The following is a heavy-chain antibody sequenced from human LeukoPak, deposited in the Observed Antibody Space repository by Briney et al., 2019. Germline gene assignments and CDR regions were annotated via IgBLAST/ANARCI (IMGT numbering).Heavy chain of an antibody. V-gene: IGHV1-18*01. D-gene: IGHD2-21*01. CDR2: ISAYNGNT. CDR3: ARVPSGDPFDY. CDR1: GYSFTSYG. Sequence: ASVEVSCKASGYSFTSYGISWVRQAPGQGLEWMGWISAYNGNTNYAQRLQGRVTMTTDTSTSTAYMELRSLTSDDTAVYYCARVPSGDPFDYWGQGTLVTVSS. J-gene: IGHJ4*02.